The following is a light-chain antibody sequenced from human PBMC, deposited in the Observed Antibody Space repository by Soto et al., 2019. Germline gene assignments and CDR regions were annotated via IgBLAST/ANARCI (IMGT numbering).Light chain of an antibody. CDR2: GAS. CDR3: QRYGRSPWT. CDR1: QSVSSY. V-gene: IGKV3-20*01. Sequence: TQTPVPLSSPXRQRATLSWRASQSVSSYLAWYQQRPGQAPRLLIYGASSRATGIPDRFSGNGFGTDFTLTISRLEPEDFAVYYCQRYGRSPWTVGQGTK. J-gene: IGKJ1*01.